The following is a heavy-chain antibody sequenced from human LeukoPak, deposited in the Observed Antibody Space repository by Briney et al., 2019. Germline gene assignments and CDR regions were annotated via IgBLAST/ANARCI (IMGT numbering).Heavy chain of an antibody. V-gene: IGHV4-4*07. Sequence: PSETLSLTCTVSGGSISSYYWSWIRQPAGKGLEWIGRIYTSGSTNYNHSLKSRVTMSVDTSKNQFSLKLSSVTAADTAVYYCARGGANDFWSGYYTVFDYWGQGTLVTVSS. CDR3: ARGGANDFWSGYYTVFDY. CDR2: IYTSGST. J-gene: IGHJ4*02. D-gene: IGHD3-3*01. CDR1: GGSISSYY.